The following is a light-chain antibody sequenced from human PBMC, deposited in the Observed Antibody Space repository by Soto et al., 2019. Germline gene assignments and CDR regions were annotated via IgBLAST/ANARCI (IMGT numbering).Light chain of an antibody. CDR3: SSYRTSNTVV. CDR1: SSDIGGYNY. Sequence: QSALTQPASVSGSPGQSITISCTGTSSDIGGYNYVAWYQQYPGQAPKLMIYEVNDRPSWVSNRFSGSKSGNTASLTISGLQAEDEADYYCSSYRTSNTVVFGGGTQLTVL. CDR2: EVN. V-gene: IGLV2-14*01. J-gene: IGLJ2*01.